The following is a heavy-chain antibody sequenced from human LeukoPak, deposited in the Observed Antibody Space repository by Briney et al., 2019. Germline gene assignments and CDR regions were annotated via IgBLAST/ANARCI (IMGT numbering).Heavy chain of an antibody. CDR2: IYYSGST. Sequence: SETLSLTCTVSGGSISSYYWSWIRQPPGKGLEWIGYIYYSGSTNYNPSLKSRVTMSVDTSRDQFSLKLSSVTAADTAVYYCARGDGYYRFDPWGQGTLVTVSS. D-gene: IGHD5-24*01. CDR3: ARGDGYYRFDP. V-gene: IGHV4-59*12. J-gene: IGHJ5*02. CDR1: GGSISSYY.